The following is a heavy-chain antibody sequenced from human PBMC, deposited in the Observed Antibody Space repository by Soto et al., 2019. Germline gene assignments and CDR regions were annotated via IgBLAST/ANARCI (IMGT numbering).Heavy chain of an antibody. CDR1: GGYISGGYYS. V-gene: IGHV4-30-2*01. CDR3: ARDGGHGDKGYALDV. J-gene: IGHJ3*01. Sequence: SETLSLTCAVSGGYISGGYYSWSWIRQPPGKGLEWIGFIYNSGSTYYNSSLKSRVTISVDRSKNHFFLNLTSVTAADTAVYYCARDGGHGDKGYALDVWGQGTMVTVSS. CDR2: IYNSGST. D-gene: IGHD4-17*01.